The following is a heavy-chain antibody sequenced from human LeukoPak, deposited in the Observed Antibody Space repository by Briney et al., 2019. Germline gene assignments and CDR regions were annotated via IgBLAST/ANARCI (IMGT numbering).Heavy chain of an antibody. CDR3: ASPYYYGSGSGFDP. Sequence: PSETLSLTCTVSGGSMSSYYWSWIRQPPGKGLEWLGYIFYSGSTEYNPSLKTPITISVDTSKNQFSLKLRSVTATDTAVYYCASPYYYGSGSGFDPWGQGTLVTVSS. D-gene: IGHD3-10*01. V-gene: IGHV4-59*08. J-gene: IGHJ5*02. CDR1: GGSMSSYY. CDR2: IFYSGST.